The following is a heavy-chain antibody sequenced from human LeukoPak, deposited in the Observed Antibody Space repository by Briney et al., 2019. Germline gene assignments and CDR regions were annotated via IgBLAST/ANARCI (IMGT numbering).Heavy chain of an antibody. CDR1: GFTFNNAW. J-gene: IGHJ4*02. V-gene: IGHV3-15*01. CDR3: TTLSFVWFGDDD. Sequence: PGGSLRLSCAVSGFTFNNAWMNWVRQAPGKGLEWVGRIKRKIEAEATDYAAPVKGRFTISRDDSKSTLYLQMNSLKSEDTAVYYCTTLSFVWFGDDDRGQGTLVTVS. CDR2: IKRKIEAEAT. D-gene: IGHD3-10*01.